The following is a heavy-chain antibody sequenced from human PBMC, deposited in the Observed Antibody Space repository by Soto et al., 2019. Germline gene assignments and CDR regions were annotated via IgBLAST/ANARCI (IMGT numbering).Heavy chain of an antibody. J-gene: IGHJ5*02. D-gene: IGHD6-19*01. CDR1: GGTFSSYA. V-gene: IGHV1-69*13. Sequence: SVKVSCKASGGTFSSYAISWVRQAPGQGLEWMGGIIPIFGTANYAQKFQGRVTITADESTSTAYMELSSLRSEDTAVYYCASLSSGWYWFDPWGQGTMVTVSS. CDR2: IIPIFGTA. CDR3: ASLSSGWYWFDP.